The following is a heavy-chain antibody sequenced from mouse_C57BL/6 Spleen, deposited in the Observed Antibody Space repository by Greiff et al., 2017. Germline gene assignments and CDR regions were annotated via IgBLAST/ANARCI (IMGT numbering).Heavy chain of an antibody. Sequence: QVQLQQSGAELMKPGASVKLSCKATGYTFTGYWIEWVKQRPGHGLEWIGEILPGSGSTNYNEKFKGKATFTADTSSNTAYMQLSSLTTEDSATYYCVPNWDRRWFAYWGQGTLVTVSA. CDR2: ILPGSGST. CDR3: VPNWDRRWFAY. CDR1: GYTFTGYW. J-gene: IGHJ3*01. V-gene: IGHV1-9*01. D-gene: IGHD4-1*01.